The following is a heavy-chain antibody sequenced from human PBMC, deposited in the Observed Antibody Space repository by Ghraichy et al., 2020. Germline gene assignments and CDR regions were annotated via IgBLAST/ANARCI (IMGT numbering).Heavy chain of an antibody. V-gene: IGHV3-21*01. CDR2: ISSSSSYI. CDR1: GFTFSSYS. CDR3: ARVARAFGVVISDY. D-gene: IGHD3-3*01. J-gene: IGHJ4*02. Sequence: GGSLRLSCAASGFTFSSYSMNWVRQAPGKGLEWVSSISSSSSYIYYADSVKGRFTISRDNAKNSLYLQMNSLRAEDTAVYYCARVARAFGVVISDYWGKGTLVTVSS.